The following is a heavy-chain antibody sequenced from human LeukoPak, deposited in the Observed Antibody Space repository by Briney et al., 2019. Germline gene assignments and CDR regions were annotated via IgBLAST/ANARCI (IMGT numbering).Heavy chain of an antibody. Sequence: PGGSLRLSCAASGFTFDDYAMHWVRQASGKGLEWVGRIRSKANSYATAYAASVKGRFTISRDDSKNTAYLQMNSLKTEDTAVYYCTRHGGDGFLEWLPEFDPWGQGTLVTVSS. D-gene: IGHD3-3*01. CDR1: GFTFDDYA. V-gene: IGHV3-73*01. CDR3: TRHGGDGFLEWLPEFDP. J-gene: IGHJ5*02. CDR2: IRSKANSYAT.